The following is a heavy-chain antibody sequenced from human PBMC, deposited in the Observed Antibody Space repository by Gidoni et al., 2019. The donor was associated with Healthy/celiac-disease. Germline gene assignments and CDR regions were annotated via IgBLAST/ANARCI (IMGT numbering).Heavy chain of an antibody. CDR3: AKVRMWRNYFDY. Sequence: EVQLVESGGGVVQPGGSLRLSCAASGFTFADYAMHWVRQAPGEGLGGVSLISGDGVSTYYADSVKGRFTISRDNSKNSLYLQMNSLRTEDTALYYCAKVRMWRNYFDYWGQGTLVTVSS. D-gene: IGHD2-21*01. CDR2: ISGDGVST. J-gene: IGHJ4*02. V-gene: IGHV3-43*02. CDR1: GFTFADYA.